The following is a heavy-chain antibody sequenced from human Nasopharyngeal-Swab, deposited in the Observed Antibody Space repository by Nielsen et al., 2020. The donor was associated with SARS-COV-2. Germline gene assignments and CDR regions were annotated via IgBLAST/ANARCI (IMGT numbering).Heavy chain of an antibody. CDR1: GLTFSDSW. Sequence: GGSLRLSCAVSGLTFSDSWIHWVRQAPGKGLVWVSRINHDGSRTGYADSVKGRFTISRDNAKNTVYLQMNSLRPEDSAIYYCAKLRPPPDYWGQGALVTVSS. CDR3: AKLRPPPDY. V-gene: IGHV3-74*01. CDR2: INHDGSRT. J-gene: IGHJ4*02.